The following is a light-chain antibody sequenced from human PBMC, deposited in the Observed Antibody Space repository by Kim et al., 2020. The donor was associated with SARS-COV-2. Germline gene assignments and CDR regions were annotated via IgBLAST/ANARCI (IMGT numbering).Light chain of an antibody. V-gene: IGKV3-20*01. CDR3: QQYGSSPTVT. CDR2: GAS. J-gene: IGKJ1*01. CDR1: QSLSSNY. Sequence: EIVLTQSPGTLSLSPGERATLSCRASQSLSSNYLAWYQQKPGQAPRLLFYGASSRATGIPDRFSGSGSGTDFTLTISRLEPEDFAVYYCQQYGSSPTVTFGQGTKVDIK.